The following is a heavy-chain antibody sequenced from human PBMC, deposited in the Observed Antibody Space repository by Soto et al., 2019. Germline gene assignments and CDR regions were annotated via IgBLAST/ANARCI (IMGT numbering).Heavy chain of an antibody. CDR3: ARVSGYGDFAY. J-gene: IGHJ4*02. CDR2: IYYSGST. CDR1: GGSISSSSYY. V-gene: IGHV4-39*01. D-gene: IGHD4-17*01. Sequence: SETLSLTCTVSGGSISSSSYYWGWIRQPPGKGLEWIGSIYYSGSTYYNPSLKSRVTISVDTSKNQFSLKLSSVTAADTAVYYCARVSGYGDFAYRGQGTLVTVSS.